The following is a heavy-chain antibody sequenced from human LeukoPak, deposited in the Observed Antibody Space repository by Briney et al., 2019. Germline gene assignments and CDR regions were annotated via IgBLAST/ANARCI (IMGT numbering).Heavy chain of an antibody. D-gene: IGHD1-14*01. J-gene: IGHJ6*03. CDR2: IYYSGST. CDR3: ARDNQTENYYYYYMDV. V-gene: IGHV4-59*01. CDR1: GGSISSYY. Sequence: TSETLSLTCSVSGGSISSYYWSWIRQPPGKGLEWIGYIYYSGSTNYNPSLKSRVTISVDTSKNQFSLKLSSVTAADTAVYYCARDNQTENYYYYYMDVWGKGTTVTVSS.